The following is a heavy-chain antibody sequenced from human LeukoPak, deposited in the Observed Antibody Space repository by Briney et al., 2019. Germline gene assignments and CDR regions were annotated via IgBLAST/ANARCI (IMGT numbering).Heavy chain of an antibody. D-gene: IGHD2-8*01. CDR1: GFTFSSYG. Sequence: KPGGSLRLSCAASGFTFSSYGMHWVRQAPGKGLEWVAVIWYDGSNKYYADSVKGRFTISRDNSKNTLYLQMNSLRAEDTAVYYCARDRESSYCTNGVCYHSYYYGMDVWGQGTTVTVSS. CDR2: IWYDGSNK. J-gene: IGHJ6*02. CDR3: ARDRESSYCTNGVCYHSYYYGMDV. V-gene: IGHV3-33*01.